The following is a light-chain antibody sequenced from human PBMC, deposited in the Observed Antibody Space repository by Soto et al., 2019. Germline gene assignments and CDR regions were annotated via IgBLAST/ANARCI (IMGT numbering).Light chain of an antibody. CDR2: DAS. CDR3: QQYNNWPRT. CDR1: QSVSSN. J-gene: IGKJ1*01. V-gene: IGKV3-15*01. Sequence: IVMTQSPATLSVSPGERATLSCRASQSVSSNLAWYQQRPGQAPRLLIHDASTRATGIPARFSGSGSGTEFTLTISSLQSEDFAVYYCQQYNNWPRTFGQGTQVEIK.